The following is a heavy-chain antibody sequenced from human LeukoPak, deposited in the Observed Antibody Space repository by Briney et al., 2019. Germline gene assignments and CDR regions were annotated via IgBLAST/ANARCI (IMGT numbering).Heavy chain of an antibody. CDR1: GGSISSGGYS. CDR2: IYHSGST. Sequence: SQTLSLTCAVSGGSISSGGYSWSWIRQPPGKGLEWIGYIYHSGSTYYNPSLKSRVTISVDRSKNQFSPKLSSVTAADTAVYYCASSYSSSSFDYWGQGTLVTVSS. D-gene: IGHD6-6*01. V-gene: IGHV4-30-2*01. CDR3: ASSYSSSSFDY. J-gene: IGHJ4*02.